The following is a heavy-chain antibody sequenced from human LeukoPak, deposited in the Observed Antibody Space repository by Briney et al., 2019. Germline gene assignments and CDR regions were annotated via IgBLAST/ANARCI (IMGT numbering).Heavy chain of an antibody. CDR3: AKIGGYCSSTSCYQGYFQH. CDR1: GFTFSSYG. D-gene: IGHD2-2*03. CDR2: IWYDGSNK. V-gene: IGHV3-33*06. J-gene: IGHJ1*01. Sequence: GGSLRLSCAASGFTFSSYGMHWVRQAPGKGLEWVAVIWYDGSNKYYADSVKSRFTISRDNSKNTLYLQMNSLRAEDTAVYYCAKIGGYCSSTSCYQGYFQHWGQGTLVTVSS.